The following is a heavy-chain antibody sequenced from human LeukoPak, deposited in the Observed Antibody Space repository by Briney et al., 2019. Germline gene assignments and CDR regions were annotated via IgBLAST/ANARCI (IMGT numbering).Heavy chain of an antibody. J-gene: IGHJ3*02. CDR1: AFTFSSYW. V-gene: IGHV3-7*01. D-gene: IGHD3-10*01. CDR2: IKDDGSEK. Sequence: GGSLSLSCAGSAFTFSSYWMSWVRQAPGKGPEWVANIKDDGSEKYYLDSVKGRFTISRDNAKNPLYLQMNSLRAEDTAVYSCARIKEYGFDIWGQGTMVTVSS. CDR3: ARIKEYGFDI.